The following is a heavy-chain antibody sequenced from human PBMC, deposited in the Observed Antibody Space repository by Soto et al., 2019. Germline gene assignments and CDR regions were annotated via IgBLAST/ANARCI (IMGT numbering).Heavy chain of an antibody. J-gene: IGHJ4*02. Sequence: XXCTFSGFSLXSTRXAXGWIXXPPGXXLEWLALIYWDDDKRYSPFLKSRLTITKDTSKNQVVLTMSNMDPVDTARYYCAHIVVAGLGYYFDYWGQGTLVTVSS. CDR2: IYWDDDK. CDR3: AHIVVAGLGYYFDY. CDR1: GFSLXSTRXA. V-gene: IGHV2-5*02. D-gene: IGHD6-19*01.